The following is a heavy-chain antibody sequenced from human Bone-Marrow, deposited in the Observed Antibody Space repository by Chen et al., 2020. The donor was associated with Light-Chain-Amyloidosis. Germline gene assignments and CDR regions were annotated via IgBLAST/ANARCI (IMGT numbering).Heavy chain of an antibody. V-gene: IGHV4-39*07. CDR3: ASSEELRYFDRLFYFFDY. CDR1: GGSISNTGDY. CDR2: IDQSGNT. D-gene: IGHD3-9*01. Sequence: QLQLQESGPGLVEPSETLSLSCTVSGGSISNTGDYWGWIRQPPGKGLEWIGSIDQSGNTYYKPSLKSRVIISTDTSNNQFSLKLSSVTAADTAVYFCASSEELRYFDRLFYFFDYWGQGALVTVSS. J-gene: IGHJ4*02.